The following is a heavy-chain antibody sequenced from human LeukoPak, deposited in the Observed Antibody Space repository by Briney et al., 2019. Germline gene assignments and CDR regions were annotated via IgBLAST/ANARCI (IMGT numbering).Heavy chain of an antibody. CDR3: AKAPSIAAAGLDY. J-gene: IGHJ4*02. CDR1: GFTFDDYA. V-gene: IGHV3-9*01. Sequence: GRSLRLSCAASGFTFDDYAMHWVRHAPGKGLEWVSGISWNSGSIGYADSVKGRFTISRDNAKNSLYLQMNSLRAEDTALYYCAKAPSIAAAGLDYWGQGTLVTVSS. D-gene: IGHD6-13*01. CDR2: ISWNSGSI.